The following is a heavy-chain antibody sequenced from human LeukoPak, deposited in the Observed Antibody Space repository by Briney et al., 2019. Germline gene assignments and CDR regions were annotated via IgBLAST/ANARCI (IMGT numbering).Heavy chain of an antibody. CDR2: IYYSGST. Sequence: SETLSLTCTVSGGSISSYYWSWIRQPPGKGLEWIGYIYYSGSTDYNPSLKSRVTISIDTSKNQFSLKLRSVTAADTAVYYCARHYALDPGFFDYWGQGTLVTVSS. D-gene: IGHD3-16*01. V-gene: IGHV4-59*01. J-gene: IGHJ4*02. CDR3: ARHYALDPGFFDY. CDR1: GGSISSYY.